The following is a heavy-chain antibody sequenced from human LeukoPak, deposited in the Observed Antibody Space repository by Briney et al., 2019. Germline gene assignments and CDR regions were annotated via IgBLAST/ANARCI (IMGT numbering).Heavy chain of an antibody. J-gene: IGHJ1*01. V-gene: IGHV3-23*01. CDR2: ISGSGDDT. CDR3: ARIADVGGYNFWPH. D-gene: IGHD5-24*01. Sequence: GGSLRLSCAASGXTFSSYAMSWVRQAPGKGLEWVSAISGSGDDTYYADFVKGRFTLSRDNSKNTPYLQMNSLRAEDTAVYYCARIADVGGYNFWPHWGQGTLVTVSP. CDR1: GXTFSSYA.